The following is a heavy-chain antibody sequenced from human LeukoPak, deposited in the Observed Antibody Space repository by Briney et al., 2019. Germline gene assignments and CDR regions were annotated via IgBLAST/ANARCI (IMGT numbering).Heavy chain of an antibody. Sequence: PGGSLRLSCAASGFTFSTYGMHWVRQAPGKGLEWVAVISFDANNKFYADSVKGRFTISRDNSKNTLYLQMNSLRAEDTAVYYCARARGGPLDYWGQGTLVTVSS. V-gene: IGHV3-30*03. CDR2: ISFDANNK. CDR3: ARARGGPLDY. J-gene: IGHJ4*02. CDR1: GFTFSTYG. D-gene: IGHD3-16*01.